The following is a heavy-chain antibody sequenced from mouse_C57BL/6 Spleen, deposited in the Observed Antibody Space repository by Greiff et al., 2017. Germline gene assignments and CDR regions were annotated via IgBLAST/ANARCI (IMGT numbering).Heavy chain of an antibody. CDR2: IDPSDSYT. D-gene: IGHD3-2*02. CDR1: GYTFTSYW. CDR3: ARPAQATGYAMDY. V-gene: IGHV1-69*01. Sequence: QVQLQQPGAELVMPGASVKLSCTASGYTFTSYWMHWVKQRPGQGLEWIGEIDPSDSYTNYNQTFKGKSTLTVDKSSSTAYMQLSSLTSEDSAVYYCARPAQATGYAMDYWGQGTSVTVSS. J-gene: IGHJ4*01.